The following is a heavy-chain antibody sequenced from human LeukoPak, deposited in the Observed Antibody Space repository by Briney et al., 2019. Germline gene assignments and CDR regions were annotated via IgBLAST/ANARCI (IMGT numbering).Heavy chain of an antibody. Sequence: PSETLSLTCAVYGGSFSGYYWSWIRQPPGKGLEWVGYIYNSGSTDYNPSLNSRVTISVDTSKNQLSLRLRSVTAADTAVYYCARQGYCGGDCFSDFWGQGSLVTVSS. CDR1: GGSFSGYY. V-gene: IGHV4-59*08. CDR3: ARQGYCGGDCFSDF. J-gene: IGHJ4*02. D-gene: IGHD2-21*02. CDR2: IYNSGST.